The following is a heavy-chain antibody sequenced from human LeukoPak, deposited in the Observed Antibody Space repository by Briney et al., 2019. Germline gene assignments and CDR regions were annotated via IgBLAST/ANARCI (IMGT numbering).Heavy chain of an antibody. J-gene: IGHJ4*02. CDR2: INPNSGGT. CDR3: ARDRHGDYVSEFSYYFDY. V-gene: IGHV1-2*02. Sequence: ASAKVSCKASGYTFTGYYMHWGRQAPGHRLEWMGWINPNSGGTNYAQKFQGRVNMTRDTSISTAYMELSRLRSGDTAVYYCARDRHGDYVSEFSYYFDYWGQGTLVTVSS. CDR1: GYTFTGYY. D-gene: IGHD4-17*01.